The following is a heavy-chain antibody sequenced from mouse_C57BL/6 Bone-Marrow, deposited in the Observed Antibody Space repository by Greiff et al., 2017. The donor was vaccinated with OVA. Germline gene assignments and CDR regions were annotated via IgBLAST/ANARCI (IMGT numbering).Heavy chain of an antibody. CDR1: GYTFTSYW. V-gene: IGHV1-64*01. J-gene: IGHJ1*03. Sequence: VQLQQPGAELVKPGASVKLSCKASGYTFTSYWMHWVKQRPGQGLEWIGMIPPNSGSTNYNEKFKSKATLTVDKSSSTAYMQLSSLTSEDSAVYYCARGKGYDGYYYWYFDVWGTGTTVTVSS. CDR3: ARGKGYDGYYYWYFDV. CDR2: IPPNSGST. D-gene: IGHD2-3*01.